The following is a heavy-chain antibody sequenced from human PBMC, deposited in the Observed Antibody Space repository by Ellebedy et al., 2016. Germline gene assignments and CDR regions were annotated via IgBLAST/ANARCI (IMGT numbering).Heavy chain of an antibody. CDR2: ISWNSGSI. Sequence: SLKISCAASGFTFDDYAMHWVRQAPGKGLEWVSGISWNSGSIGYADSVKGRFTISRDNAKNSLYLQMNSLRAEDTAVYYCARETPRDGYKGYYYGMDVWGQGTTVTVSS. D-gene: IGHD5-24*01. V-gene: IGHV3-9*01. CDR1: GFTFDDYA. CDR3: ARETPRDGYKGYYYGMDV. J-gene: IGHJ6*02.